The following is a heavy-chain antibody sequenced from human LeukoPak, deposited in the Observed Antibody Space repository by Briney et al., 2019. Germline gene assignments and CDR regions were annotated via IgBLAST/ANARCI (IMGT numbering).Heavy chain of an antibody. CDR3: EREGDSGGSWWSYFDY. J-gene: IGHJ4*02. CDR2: IYYSGST. D-gene: IGHD6-25*01. CDR1: GGSISSYY. V-gene: IGHV4-59*01. Sequence: SETLSLTCTVSGGSISSYYWSWIRQPPGKGLEGIGYIYYSGSTNYNPSLKSRVTISVDTSKNQFSLKLSSVPAANTAVYYGEREGDSGGSWWSYFDYWGQGTLVTVSS.